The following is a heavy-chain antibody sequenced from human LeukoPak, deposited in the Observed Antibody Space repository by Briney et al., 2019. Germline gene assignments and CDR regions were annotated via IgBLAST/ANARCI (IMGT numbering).Heavy chain of an antibody. D-gene: IGHD3-10*01. V-gene: IGHV4-39*07. CDR1: GGSIRSTIYY. Sequence: KTSETLSLTCTVSGGSIRSTIYYWGGFRQPPGKGLGWIGIIYFSGTAFHNPSLKSRVTMSVDTSNNQLSLRLTSVTAADTAVYYCARGPPGYYYMDVWGKGTTVTVSS. J-gene: IGHJ6*03. CDR3: ARGPPGYYYMDV. CDR2: IYFSGTA.